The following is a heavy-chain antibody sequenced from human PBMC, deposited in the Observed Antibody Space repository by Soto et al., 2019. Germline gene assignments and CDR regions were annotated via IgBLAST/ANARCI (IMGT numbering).Heavy chain of an antibody. V-gene: IGHV4-34*01. CDR1: GGSFSGYY. D-gene: IGHD3-10*01. Sequence: QVQLQQWGAGLLKPSETLSLTCAVYGGSFSGYYWSWIRQPPGKGLEWIGEINHSGSTNYNPSLKSRVTISVDTSKNQFSLKLSSVTAADTAVYYCARYGMVRGFYYGMDVWGQGTTVTVSS. CDR3: ARYGMVRGFYYGMDV. CDR2: INHSGST. J-gene: IGHJ6*02.